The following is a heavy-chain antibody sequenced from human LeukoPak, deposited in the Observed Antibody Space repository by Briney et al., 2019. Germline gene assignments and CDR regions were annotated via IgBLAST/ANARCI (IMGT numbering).Heavy chain of an antibody. CDR1: GDSISTRNW. CDR2: ISHGGST. D-gene: IGHD3-3*01. V-gene: IGHV4-4*02. J-gene: IGHJ4*02. CDR3: ARSAGGWSLDY. Sequence: SETLSLTCAVSGDSISTRNWWNWVRQPPGKGLDWIGEISHGGSTKYNPSLKNRVTISKDNSKNEFSLKLNSVTAADTAVYFCARSAGGWSLDYWGQGALVTVST.